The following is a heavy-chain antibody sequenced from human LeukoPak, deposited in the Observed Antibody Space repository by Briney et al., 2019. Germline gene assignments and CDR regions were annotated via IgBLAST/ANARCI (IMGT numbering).Heavy chain of an antibody. J-gene: IGHJ6*03. D-gene: IGHD2-2*01. CDR2: NIPILGIA. CDR3: AIVPAAPTTYYYYYMDV. Sequence: SVKVSCKASGGTFSSYTISWVRQAPGQGLEWMGRNIPILGIANYAQKFQGRVTITADKSTSTAYMELSSLRSEDTAVYYCAIVPAAPTTYYYYYMDVWGKGTTVTVSS. V-gene: IGHV1-69*02. CDR1: GGTFSSYT.